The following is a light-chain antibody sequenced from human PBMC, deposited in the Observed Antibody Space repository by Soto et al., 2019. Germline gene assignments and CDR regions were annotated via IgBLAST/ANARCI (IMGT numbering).Light chain of an antibody. CDR3: QQSYTTPLT. V-gene: IGKV1-39*01. Sequence: DIQMTQSPSSLSASVGDRVTITCRASQSISSYLKWHQQKPGKAPKVLISDAYSLQSGVPSRFGASGSGTDLTLTISCLQPEDSATYYCQQSYTTPLTFGGGTKVEIK. CDR2: DAY. CDR1: QSISSY. J-gene: IGKJ4*01.